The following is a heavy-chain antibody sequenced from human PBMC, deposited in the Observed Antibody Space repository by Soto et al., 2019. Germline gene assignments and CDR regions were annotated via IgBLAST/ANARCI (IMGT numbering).Heavy chain of an antibody. Sequence: QVQLVQSGAEVKKPGASVKVSCKASGYTFTSYGISWVRQAPGQGREWMGWISAYNGNTNYAQQLQGRVTMTTDTSTSTAYMELRSLISDDTAVYYCAAFFYGSGSLTLGYWGQGTLVTVSS. CDR3: AAFFYGSGSLTLGY. D-gene: IGHD3-10*01. V-gene: IGHV1-18*01. J-gene: IGHJ4*02. CDR2: ISAYNGNT. CDR1: GYTFTSYG.